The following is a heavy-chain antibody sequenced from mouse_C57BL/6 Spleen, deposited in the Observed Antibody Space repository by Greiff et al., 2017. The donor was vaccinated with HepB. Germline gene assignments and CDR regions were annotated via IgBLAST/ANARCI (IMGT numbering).Heavy chain of an antibody. V-gene: IGHV1-15*01. CDR3: TRYYGNYFDY. CDR2: IDPETGGT. Sequence: QVQLQQSGAELVRPGASVTLSCKASGYTFTDYDMHWVKQTPVHGLEWIGAIDPETGGTAYNQKFKGKAILTADKSSSTAYMELRSLTSEDSAVYYCTRYYGNYFDYWGQGTTLTVSS. D-gene: IGHD2-1*01. CDR1: GYTFTDYD. J-gene: IGHJ2*01.